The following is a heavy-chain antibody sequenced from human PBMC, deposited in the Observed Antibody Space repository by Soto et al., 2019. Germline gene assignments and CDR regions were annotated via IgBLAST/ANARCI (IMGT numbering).Heavy chain of an antibody. D-gene: IGHD4-17*01. V-gene: IGHV1-69*01. J-gene: IGHJ5*02. CDR3: ARVIWADYGGNADWFDP. CDR2: IIPIFGTA. Sequence: QVQLVQSGAEVKKPGSSVKVSCKASGGTFSSYAISWVRQAPGQGLEWMGGIIPIFGTANYAQKFQGRVTIIADESTSTAYMELSSLRSEDTAVYYCARVIWADYGGNADWFDPWGQGTLVTVSS. CDR1: GGTFSSYA.